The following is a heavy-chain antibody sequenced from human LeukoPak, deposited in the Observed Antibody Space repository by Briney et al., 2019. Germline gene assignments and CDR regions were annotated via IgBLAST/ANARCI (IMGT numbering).Heavy chain of an antibody. J-gene: IGHJ6*02. Sequence: GASVKVSCKASGYTFTSYGISWVRQAPGQGLEWMGWMSAYNGNTNYAQKLQGRVTMTTDTSTSTAYMELRSLRSDDTAVYYCARRDAIFASSYYGMDVWGQGTTVTVSS. D-gene: IGHD3-3*01. CDR3: ARRDAIFASSYYGMDV. CDR1: GYTFTSYG. V-gene: IGHV1-18*01. CDR2: MSAYNGNT.